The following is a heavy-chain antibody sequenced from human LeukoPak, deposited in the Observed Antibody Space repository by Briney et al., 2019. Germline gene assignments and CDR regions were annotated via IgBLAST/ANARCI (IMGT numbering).Heavy chain of an antibody. CDR2: ISYDGSNK. D-gene: IGHD6-6*01. Sequence: GGSLRLSCAASGFTFSSYAMHWVRQAPGKGLEWVAVISYDGSNKYYADSVKGRFTISRDNSKNTLYLQMNSLRAEDTAVYYCAARKVPSDYWGQGTLVTVSS. CDR1: GFTFSSYA. CDR3: AARKVPSDY. J-gene: IGHJ4*02. V-gene: IGHV3-30-3*01.